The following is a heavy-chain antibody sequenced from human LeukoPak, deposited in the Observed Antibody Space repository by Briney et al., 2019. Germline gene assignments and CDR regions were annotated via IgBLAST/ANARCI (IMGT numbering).Heavy chain of an antibody. CDR1: GGSISTNDYF. CDR2: IHYSGIT. J-gene: IGHJ4*02. D-gene: IGHD3-10*01. CDR3: ARGRKGGSAL. Sequence: PSQTLSLTCTVSGGSISTNDYFWSWIRQSPEKGLEWIGYIHYSGITKYNPSLESRVTMSVDTSKNQFSLKLSSVTAADTAVYYCARGRKGGSALWGQGTLVTVSS. V-gene: IGHV4-30-4*01.